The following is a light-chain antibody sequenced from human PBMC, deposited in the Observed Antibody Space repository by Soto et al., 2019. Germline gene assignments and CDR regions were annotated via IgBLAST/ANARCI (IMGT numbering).Light chain of an antibody. J-gene: IGKJ1*01. CDR2: DAS. CDR1: QSVSTS. CDR3: QVRDGWTA. Sequence: IVLTQSPVTLALSPGERAVLSCRASQSVSTSLAWYPHKPGQAPRLFIYDASKRAPGIPARFSGSGSGTDFTLTISSREPDDFAVYYFQVRDGWTAFGHVTKVEI. V-gene: IGKV3-11*01.